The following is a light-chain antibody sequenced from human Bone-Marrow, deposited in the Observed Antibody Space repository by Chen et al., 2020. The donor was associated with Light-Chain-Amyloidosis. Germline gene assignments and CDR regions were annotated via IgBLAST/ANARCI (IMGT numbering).Light chain of an antibody. CDR2: DDR. Sequence: SYVLTQPSSVSVAPGQTATIACGGDNIGSAAVHWYQHKPGQAPVLVVYDDRDRPSGIPERFSGSNSGNTATLTISRVEAGDEADYYCQVWDRSSDRPVFGGGTKLTVL. CDR1: NIGSAA. CDR3: QVWDRSSDRPV. J-gene: IGLJ3*02. V-gene: IGLV3-21*02.